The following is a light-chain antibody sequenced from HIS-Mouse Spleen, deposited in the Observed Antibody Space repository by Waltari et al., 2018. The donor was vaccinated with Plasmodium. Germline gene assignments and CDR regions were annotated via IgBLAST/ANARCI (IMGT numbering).Light chain of an antibody. CDR2: AAS. V-gene: IGKV1-17*03. J-gene: IGKJ1*01. CDR3: LQHNSYPRT. Sequence: DIQMPHPPTAMSASVADAVTTTRRASQVISNYLAWFQQKPGKVPKRLIYAASSLRSGVPSRFSGSGSGTEFTLTISSLQPEDFATYYCLQHNSYPRTFGQGTKVEIK. CDR1: QVISNY.